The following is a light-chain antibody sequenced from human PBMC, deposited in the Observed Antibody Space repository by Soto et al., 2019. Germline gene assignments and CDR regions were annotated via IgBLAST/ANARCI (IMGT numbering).Light chain of an antibody. V-gene: IGKV1-9*01. J-gene: IGKJ4*01. Sequence: QSPSFLSASVGDRVTITCRASQGISSYLAWYQQKPGKAPKLLIYAASTLQSGVPSRFSGSGSGTEFTLTISSLQPEDFATYYCQQSYTLLTFGGGTKVDIK. CDR1: QGISSY. CDR2: AAS. CDR3: QQSYTLLT.